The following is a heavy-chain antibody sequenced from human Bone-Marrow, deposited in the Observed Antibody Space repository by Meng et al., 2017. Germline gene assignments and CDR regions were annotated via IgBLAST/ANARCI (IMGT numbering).Heavy chain of an antibody. CDR2: INHIGST. CDR1: GGSFSAYD. Sequence: QVQVQQWGVGLLKPSETLSLTCAFYGGSFSAYDWSWIRQPPGKGLEWLGQINHIGSTNDNPSLKSRVTISIDTSRNQLSLKLSSVTAADTAVYYCRLAYCMGDCVDYWGQGTLVTVSS. CDR3: RLAYCMGDCVDY. J-gene: IGHJ4*02. V-gene: IGHV4-34*01. D-gene: IGHD2-21*01.